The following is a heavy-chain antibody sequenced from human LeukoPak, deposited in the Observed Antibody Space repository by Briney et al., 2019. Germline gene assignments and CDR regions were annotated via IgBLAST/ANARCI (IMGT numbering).Heavy chain of an antibody. CDR1: GFTFDDYG. CDR2: INWNGGST. D-gene: IGHD3-9*01. Sequence: PGGSLRLSCAASGFTFDDYGMSWVRQAPGKGLEWVSGINWNGGSTGYADSVKGRFTISRDNAKNSLYLQMNSLRAEDTAVYYCARLDILTGNYYYFNFWGQGTLVTVSS. J-gene: IGHJ4*02. CDR3: ARLDILTGNYYYFNF. V-gene: IGHV3-20*04.